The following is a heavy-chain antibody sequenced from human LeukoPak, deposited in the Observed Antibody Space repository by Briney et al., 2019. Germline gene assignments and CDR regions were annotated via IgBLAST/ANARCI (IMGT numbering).Heavy chain of an antibody. CDR3: ARRAGAYAHSYDC. D-gene: IGHD3-16*01. J-gene: IGHJ4*02. CDR1: GFTVSSNS. CDR2: IYSDNT. V-gene: IGHV3-53*05. Sequence: GGSLRLSCTVSGFTVSSNSMSWVRQAPGKGLEWVSFIYSDNTHYSDSVKGRFTISRDNSKNTQYLQMNSLRAEDTAMYYCARRAGAYAHSYDCWGQGTLVTASS.